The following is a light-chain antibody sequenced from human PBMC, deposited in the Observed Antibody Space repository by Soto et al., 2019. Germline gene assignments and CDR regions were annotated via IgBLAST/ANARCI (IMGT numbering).Light chain of an antibody. Sequence: DIQLTHSPSFCPPSVGDRITSTSRAIKEIRVNLAWYQQKPGKAPKVLISAASSLQGGVPSRFSGSGSGTEFTLTISCLQPEDFATYYCQQINDYPLTFGGGTKVEIK. CDR3: QQINDYPLT. V-gene: IGKV1-9*01. CDR2: AAS. J-gene: IGKJ4*01. CDR1: KEIRVN.